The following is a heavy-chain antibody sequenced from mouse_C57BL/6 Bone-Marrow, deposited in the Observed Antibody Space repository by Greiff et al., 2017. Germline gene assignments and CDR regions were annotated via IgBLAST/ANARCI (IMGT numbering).Heavy chain of an antibody. CDR2: ISSGSSTI. D-gene: IGHD1-1*01. V-gene: IGHV5-17*01. CDR1: GFTFSDYG. Sequence: DVKLVESGGGLVKPGGSLKLSCAASGFTFSDYGMHWVRQAPEKGLEWVAYISSGSSTIYYADTVKGRFTISRNNAKNTLFLQMTSLRSEDTAMYYGARRGLLLGDFDVWGTGTTVTVSS. CDR3: ARRGLLLGDFDV. J-gene: IGHJ1*03.